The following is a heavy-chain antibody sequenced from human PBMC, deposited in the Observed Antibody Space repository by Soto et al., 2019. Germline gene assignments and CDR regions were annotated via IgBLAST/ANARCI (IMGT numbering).Heavy chain of an antibody. Sequence: EVQLVESGGGLVQPGRSLRLSCAASGFTFDDYAMHWVRQAPGKGLEWVSGISWNSGSIGYADSVKGRFTISRDNAKNSLYLQMNSLRAEDTALYYCAKDYYGSGRRGWFDPWGQGTLVTVSS. CDR3: AKDYYGSGRRGWFDP. J-gene: IGHJ5*02. CDR2: ISWNSGSI. V-gene: IGHV3-9*01. CDR1: GFTFDDYA. D-gene: IGHD3-10*01.